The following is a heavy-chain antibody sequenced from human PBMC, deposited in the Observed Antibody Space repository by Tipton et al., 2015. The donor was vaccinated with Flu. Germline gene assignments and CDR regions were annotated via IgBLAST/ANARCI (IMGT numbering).Heavy chain of an antibody. Sequence: TLSLTCTVSGGSISSFYWSWIRQPAGKGLEWIGRMYSSGTTKYNPSLKSRVTMSVDTTKNQFSLKLSSVTAADTAVYYCARDYGGHIYYWGQGTLVTVSS. CDR2: MYSSGTT. CDR3: ARDYGGHIYY. J-gene: IGHJ4*02. CDR1: GGSISSFY. V-gene: IGHV4-4*07. D-gene: IGHD2-21*01.